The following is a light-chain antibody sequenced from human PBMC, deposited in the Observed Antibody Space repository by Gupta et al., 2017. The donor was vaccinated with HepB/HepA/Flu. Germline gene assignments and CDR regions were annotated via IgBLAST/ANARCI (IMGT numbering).Light chain of an antibody. CDR3: HQYDSSMYT. Sequence: EIVLTQSPGPLSLSPGERATVSCRASPTISTNYLAWYQQKPGQAPRLLIYGPSTRATGIPDRFSGSGSGTDFTLSISRLEPEDFAVYYCHQYDSSMYTFGQGTKLEIK. CDR2: GPS. J-gene: IGKJ2*01. V-gene: IGKV3-20*01. CDR1: PTISTNY.